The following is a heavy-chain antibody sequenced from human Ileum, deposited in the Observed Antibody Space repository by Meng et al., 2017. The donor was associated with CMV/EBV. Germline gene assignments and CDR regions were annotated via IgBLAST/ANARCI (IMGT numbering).Heavy chain of an antibody. CDR3: ARSPGFFSLDS. V-gene: IGHV4-39*01. J-gene: IGHJ4*02. CDR1: GGSISSRSYY. CDR2: IYYSGST. Sequence: GTVSGGSISSRSYYWGWIRQPPGKGLEWIGSIYYSGSTYYNPSLKSRVTISVDTSKNQFSLKLSSVTAADTAVYFCARSPGFFSLDSWGPGTLVTVSS.